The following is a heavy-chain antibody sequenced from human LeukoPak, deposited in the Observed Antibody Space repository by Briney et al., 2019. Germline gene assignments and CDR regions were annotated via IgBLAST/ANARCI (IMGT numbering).Heavy chain of an antibody. V-gene: IGHV4-4*07. Sequence: SETLSLTCTVSGGSISSYYWSWIRQPAGKGLGWIGRIYTSGSTNYNPSLKSRVTMSVDTSKNQFSLKLSSVTAADTAVYYCARDWGSSGWYDYWGQGTLVTVSS. D-gene: IGHD6-19*01. J-gene: IGHJ4*02. CDR3: ARDWGSSGWYDY. CDR2: IYTSGST. CDR1: GGSISSYY.